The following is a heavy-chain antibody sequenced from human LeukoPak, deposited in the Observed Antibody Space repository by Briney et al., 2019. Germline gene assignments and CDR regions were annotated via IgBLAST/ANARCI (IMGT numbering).Heavy chain of an antibody. CDR1: GGSISSNY. CDR3: ARIPYSSGWYSQVMDV. Sequence: SETLSLTCTVSGGSISSNYWSWIRQPPGKGLEWIGYIYYSGSTNYNPSLKSRITISVDTSKNQFSLKLSSVTAADTAVYYCARIPYSSGWYSQVMDVWGQGTTVTVSS. CDR2: IYYSGST. D-gene: IGHD6-19*01. J-gene: IGHJ6*02. V-gene: IGHV4-59*08.